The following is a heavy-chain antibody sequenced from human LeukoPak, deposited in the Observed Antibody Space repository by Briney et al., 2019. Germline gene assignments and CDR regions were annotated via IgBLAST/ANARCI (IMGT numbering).Heavy chain of an antibody. Sequence: GASVKVSCKASGYTFTSYGISWVRQAPGQGLEWMGGIIPIFGTANYAQKFQGRVTITADESTSTAYMELSSLRSEDTAVYYCARDQHPYYYGSGSYYPSFDYWGQGTLVTVSS. CDR2: IIPIFGTA. CDR1: GYTFTSYG. CDR3: ARDQHPYYYGSGSYYPSFDY. V-gene: IGHV1-69*13. J-gene: IGHJ4*02. D-gene: IGHD3-10*01.